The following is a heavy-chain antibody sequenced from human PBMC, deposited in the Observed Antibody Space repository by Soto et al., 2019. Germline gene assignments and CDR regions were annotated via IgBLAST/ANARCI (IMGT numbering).Heavy chain of an antibody. CDR3: ARVDYGDYARWAFDI. J-gene: IGHJ3*02. CDR1: GYTFTSYG. CDR2: ISAYNGNT. Sequence: GASVKVSCKASGYTFTSYGISWVRQAPGQGLEWMGWISAYNGNTNYAQKLQGRVTMTTDTSTSTAYMELRSLRSDDTAVYYCARVDYGDYARWAFDIWGQGTMVTVSS. V-gene: IGHV1-18*01. D-gene: IGHD4-17*01.